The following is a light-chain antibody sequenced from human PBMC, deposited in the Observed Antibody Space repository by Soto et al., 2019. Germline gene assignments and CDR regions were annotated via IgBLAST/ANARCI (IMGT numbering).Light chain of an antibody. J-gene: IGKJ5*01. CDR2: RTF. CDR1: QPITSRY. CDR3: QQYDTSPPT. Sequence: IVLTQSPGTLSLSPGERATLSCRASQPITSRYLAWYQHQPGQAPRLLIYRTFARAPGIPDRFSGGGSGTYFTLTISRLEREDFAVYYLQQYDTSPPTFGQVTRLDIK. V-gene: IGKV3-20*01.